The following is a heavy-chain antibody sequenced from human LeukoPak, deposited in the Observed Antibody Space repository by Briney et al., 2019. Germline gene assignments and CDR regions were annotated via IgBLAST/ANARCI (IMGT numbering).Heavy chain of an antibody. D-gene: IGHD1-26*01. CDR2: MSVSSGLI. V-gene: IGHV3-21*01. Sequence: GGSLRLSCAASGFTFSFYNMNWVRQAPGKGLEWVSSMSVSSGLIYYADSVKGRFTVSRDNAKNSLYLQMNSLRAEDTAVYYCEREFGGSASGAGYWGQGTLVTVSS. CDR3: EREFGGSASGAGY. CDR1: GFTFSFYN. J-gene: IGHJ4*02.